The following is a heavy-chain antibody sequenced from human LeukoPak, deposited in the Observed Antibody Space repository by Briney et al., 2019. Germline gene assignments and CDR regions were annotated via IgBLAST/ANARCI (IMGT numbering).Heavy chain of an antibody. CDR1: GDSISSTTFY. J-gene: IGHJ4*02. D-gene: IGHD3-10*01. V-gene: IGHV4-39*02. CDR3: ARRRQDGTGHHYFDL. CDR2: IYYSGNT. Sequence: SQTLSLIYYLSGDSISSTTFYWDWIRQPPGRGLEWIGTIYYSGNTVYNASLKSRVTVCDDTSNNRFSLKLSSVTAADTAVYYCARRRQDGTGHHYFDLWGQGTLVTVTS.